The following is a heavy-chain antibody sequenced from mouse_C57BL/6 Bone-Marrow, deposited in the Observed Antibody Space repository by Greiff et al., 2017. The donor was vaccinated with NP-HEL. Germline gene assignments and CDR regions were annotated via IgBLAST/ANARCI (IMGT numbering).Heavy chain of an antibody. J-gene: IGHJ4*01. Sequence: QVQLKQSGAELVMPGASVKLSCKASGYTFTSYWMHWVKQRPGQGLEWIGEIDPSDSYTNYNQKFKGKSTLTVDKSSSTAYMQLSSLTSEDSAVYYCARDYNNSYYAMDYWGQGTSVTVSS. V-gene: IGHV1-69*01. CDR2: IDPSDSYT. CDR1: GYTFTSYW. CDR3: ARDYNNSYYAMDY. D-gene: IGHD2-5*01.